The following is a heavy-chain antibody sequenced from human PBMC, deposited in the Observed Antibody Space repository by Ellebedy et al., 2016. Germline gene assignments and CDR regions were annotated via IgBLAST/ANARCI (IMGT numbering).Heavy chain of an antibody. D-gene: IGHD2-2*01. CDR3: ATASRGDQLPRYYYYMDV. CDR2: INHSGST. Sequence: SETLSLTCAVYGGSFSGYYWSWIRQPPGKGLEWIGEINHSGSTNYNPSLKSRVTISVDTSKNQFSLKLSSVTAADTAVYYCATASRGDQLPRYYYYMDVWGKGTTVTVSS. CDR1: GGSFSGYY. V-gene: IGHV4-34*01. J-gene: IGHJ6*03.